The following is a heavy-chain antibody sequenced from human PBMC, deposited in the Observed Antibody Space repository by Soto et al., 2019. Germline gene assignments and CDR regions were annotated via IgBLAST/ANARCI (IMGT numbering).Heavy chain of an antibody. V-gene: IGHV3-30*18. J-gene: IGHJ4*02. Sequence: QVQLVESGGGVVQPGRSLRLSCAASGLTFSSYGMHWVRQAPGKGLEWVAVISYDGSNKYYADSVKGRFTISRDNSKNTLYLQMNSLRAEDTAVYYCAKSDAVVAATLFDYWGQGTLVTVSS. CDR3: AKSDAVVAATLFDY. CDR1: GLTFSSYG. CDR2: ISYDGSNK. D-gene: IGHD2-15*01.